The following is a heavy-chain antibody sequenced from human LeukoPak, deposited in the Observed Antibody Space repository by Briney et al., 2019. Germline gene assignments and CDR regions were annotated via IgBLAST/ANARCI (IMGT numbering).Heavy chain of an antibody. J-gene: IGHJ4*02. Sequence: PGGSLRLSCAASGFTVSSNYMSWVRQAPGKGLEWVSVIYSGGTTYYADSVKGRFTISRDNSKNTEYLQMNSLRAEDTAVYHCARGTNAYPSYFDYWGQGTLVTVSS. V-gene: IGHV3-53*01. CDR3: ARGTNAYPSYFDY. D-gene: IGHD2-8*01. CDR2: IYSGGTT. CDR1: GFTVSSNY.